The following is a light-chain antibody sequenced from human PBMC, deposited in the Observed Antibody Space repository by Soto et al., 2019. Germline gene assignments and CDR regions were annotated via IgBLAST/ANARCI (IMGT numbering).Light chain of an antibody. CDR2: DVG. J-gene: IGLJ1*01. Sequence: QSVLTQPASVSGSPGQSISISCTGTSSDVGGYDYVSWYQQHPGKAPKLMIYDVGIRPSGVSNRFSGSKSGNTASLTISGLQAEDEADYYCSSYTGSSTPYVFGTGTKVTVL. CDR3: SSYTGSSTPYV. CDR1: SSDVGGYDY. V-gene: IGLV2-14*01.